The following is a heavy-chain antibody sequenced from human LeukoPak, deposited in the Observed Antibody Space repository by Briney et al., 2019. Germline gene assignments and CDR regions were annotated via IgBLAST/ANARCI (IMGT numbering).Heavy chain of an antibody. CDR1: GGTFSSHG. D-gene: IGHD5-18*01. Sequence: GASVKVSCKASGGTFSSHGISWVRQAPGQGLEWMGRIIPILGIANYAQKFQGRVTITADKSTSTAYMELSSLRSEDTAVYYCARDSFNTAMVLMNWFDPWGQGTLVTVSS. CDR2: IIPILGIA. V-gene: IGHV1-69*04. J-gene: IGHJ5*02. CDR3: ARDSFNTAMVLMNWFDP.